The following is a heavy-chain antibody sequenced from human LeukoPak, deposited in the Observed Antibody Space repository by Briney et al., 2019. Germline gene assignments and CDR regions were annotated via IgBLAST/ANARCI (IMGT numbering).Heavy chain of an antibody. CDR1: GGTFSSYA. CDR3: ARGGLSGYDYPPLVY. Sequence: AASVKVSCKASGGTFSSYAISWVRQAPGQGLEWMGGIIPIFGTANYAQKFQGRVTITADESTSTAYMELSSLRSEDTAVYYCARGGLSGYDYPPLVYWGQGTLVTVSS. D-gene: IGHD5-12*01. V-gene: IGHV1-69*01. J-gene: IGHJ4*02. CDR2: IIPIFGTA.